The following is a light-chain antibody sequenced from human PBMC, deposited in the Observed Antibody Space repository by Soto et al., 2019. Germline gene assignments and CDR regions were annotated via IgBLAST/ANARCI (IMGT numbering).Light chain of an antibody. CDR3: GAWHDSLSGYVV. CDR2: RNN. V-gene: IGLV1-47*01. Sequence: QSVLTEPPLASGTPGQRVTISCSGSSSNIGSNYVYWYQQLPGTAPKLLIYRNNQRPSGVPDRFSGSKSGTSASLAISGLRSEDEADYYWGAWHDSLSGYVVFGGGTKVTVL. J-gene: IGLJ2*01. CDR1: SSNIGSNY.